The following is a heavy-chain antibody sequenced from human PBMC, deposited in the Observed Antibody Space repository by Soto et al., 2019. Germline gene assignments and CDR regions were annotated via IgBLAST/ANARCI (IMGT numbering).Heavy chain of an antibody. V-gene: IGHV4-34*01. D-gene: IGHD3-10*01. CDR2: INHSGST. Sequence: PSETLSLTCAVYGGSFSGSYWSWIRQPPGKGLEWIGEINHSGSTNYNPSLKSRVTISVDTSKNQFSLKLSSVTAADTAVYYCARWLGAYYYYGMDVWGQGTTVTVSS. CDR3: ARWLGAYYYYGMDV. J-gene: IGHJ6*02. CDR1: GGSFSGSY.